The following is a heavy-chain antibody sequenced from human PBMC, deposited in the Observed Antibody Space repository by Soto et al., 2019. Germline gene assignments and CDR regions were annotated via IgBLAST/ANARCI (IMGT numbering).Heavy chain of an antibody. V-gene: IGHV4-4*02. CDR1: GDSITTSNW. J-gene: IGHJ4*02. CDR3: ARDLGYQLLW. D-gene: IGHD2-2*01. CDR2: IHDTGST. Sequence: QVQLQESGPGLVEPSGTLSLTCAVSGDSITTSNWWSWVRQPPGEGLEWLGEIHDTGSTNYNPSLKGRVTMSIEKSKNQLSLKLNSVTAADTAVYYCARDLGYQLLWWGQGALVTVSS.